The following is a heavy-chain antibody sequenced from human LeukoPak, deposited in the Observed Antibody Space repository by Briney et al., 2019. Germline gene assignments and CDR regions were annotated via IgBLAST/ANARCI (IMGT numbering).Heavy chain of an antibody. J-gene: IGHJ4*02. CDR3: ARGYPYSSSWFRTPFDY. V-gene: IGHV4-59*08. Sequence: SETLSLTCTVSDGSICSYYWSWIRKPPGKGMEWIGYIYYSGSTNYNPSLKSRVTISVDTSKNQFSLKLSSVTAADTAVYYCARGYPYSSSWFRTPFDYWGQGTLVTVSS. D-gene: IGHD6-13*01. CDR2: IYYSGST. CDR1: DGSICSYY.